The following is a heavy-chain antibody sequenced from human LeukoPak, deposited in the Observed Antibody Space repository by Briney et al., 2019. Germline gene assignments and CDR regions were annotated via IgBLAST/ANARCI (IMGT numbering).Heavy chain of an antibody. V-gene: IGHV6-1*01. CDR1: GDSVSSNSAA. Sequence: SQTLSLTCAISGDSVSSNSAAWNWIRQSPSRGLEWLGRAYYRSKWSNDYAVSVKSRITINPDTSRNQFSLQLNSVTPEDTAVYYCARYYYDSRGYYYYYFDYWGQGTLVTVSS. D-gene: IGHD3-22*01. CDR2: AYYRSKWSN. J-gene: IGHJ4*02. CDR3: ARYYYDSRGYYYYYFDY.